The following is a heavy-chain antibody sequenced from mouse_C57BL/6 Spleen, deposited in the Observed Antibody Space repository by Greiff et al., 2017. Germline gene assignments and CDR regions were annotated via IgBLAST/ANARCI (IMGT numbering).Heavy chain of an antibody. CDR3: VRGGFYYGSSQYYYAMDY. J-gene: IGHJ4*01. D-gene: IGHD1-1*01. V-gene: IGHV10-3*01. Sequence: EVQLVESGGGLVQPKGSLKLSCAASGFTFNTYAMHWVRQAPGKGLEWVARIRSKSSNYATYYADSVKDRFTISRDDSQSMLYLQMNKLKTEDTAMYYCVRGGFYYGSSQYYYAMDYWGQGTSVTVSS. CDR2: IRSKSSNYAT. CDR1: GFTFNTYA.